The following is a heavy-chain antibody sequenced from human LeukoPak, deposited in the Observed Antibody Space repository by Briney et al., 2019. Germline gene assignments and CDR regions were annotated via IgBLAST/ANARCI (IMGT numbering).Heavy chain of an antibody. Sequence: KPSETLSLTCAVSGSSISSGYYWGWVRQPPGKGLEWIGSIYHSGSTSYNPSLKSRVTISVDTSKHQFSLKLSSVTTADTAVYYCARHHGGSYYGYFDYWGQGTLVSVSS. CDR2: IYHSGST. CDR1: GSSISSGYY. D-gene: IGHD1-26*01. CDR3: ARHHGGSYYGYFDY. V-gene: IGHV4-38-2*01. J-gene: IGHJ4*02.